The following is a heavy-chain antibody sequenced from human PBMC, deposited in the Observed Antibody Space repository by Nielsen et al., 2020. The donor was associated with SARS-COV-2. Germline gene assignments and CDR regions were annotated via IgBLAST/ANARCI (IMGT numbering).Heavy chain of an antibody. V-gene: IGHV3-49*04. J-gene: IGHJ4*02. CDR1: GFTFGDYA. D-gene: IGHD3-10*01. CDR3: TRVYYYGSGSLDY. Sequence: GESLKISCTASGFTFGDYAVMWVRQAPGKRLEWVGFIRTKAHGGTTEYAASVKGRFTISRDDSKSIAYLQMNSLKTEDTAVYYCTRVYYYGSGSLDYWGQGTLVTVSS. CDR2: IRTKAHGGTT.